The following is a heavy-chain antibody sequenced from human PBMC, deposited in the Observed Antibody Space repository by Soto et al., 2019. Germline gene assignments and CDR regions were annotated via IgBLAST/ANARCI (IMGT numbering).Heavy chain of an antibody. D-gene: IGHD3-16*01. CDR1: GGSITSYY. J-gene: IGHJ4*02. CDR3: ARHYVYYFDY. V-gene: IGHV4-59*08. CDR2: IYYSGST. Sequence: SETLSLTCTVSGGSITSYYWSWIRQPPGKGLEWIGYIYYSGSTNYNPSLKSRVTISVDTSKNQFSLKLSSVTAADTAVYYCARHYVYYFDYWGQGTLVTVSS.